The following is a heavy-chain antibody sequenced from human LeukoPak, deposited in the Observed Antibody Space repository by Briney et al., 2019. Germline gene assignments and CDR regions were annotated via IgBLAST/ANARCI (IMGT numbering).Heavy chain of an antibody. J-gene: IGHJ4*02. V-gene: IGHV3-15*01. Sequence: GGSLKLSCAASGFNFNHAWMSWVRQAPGKGLEWVGRIKSKNDGGTTDFAAPVKGRFTISRDDSKRMVFLEMNSLKTEDTAVYYCVGRPWNFDYWGQGTLVTVSS. D-gene: IGHD1-1*01. CDR2: IKSKNDGGTT. CDR1: GFNFNHAW. CDR3: VGRPWNFDY.